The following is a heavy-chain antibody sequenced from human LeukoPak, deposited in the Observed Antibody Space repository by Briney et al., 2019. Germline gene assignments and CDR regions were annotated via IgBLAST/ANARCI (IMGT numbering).Heavy chain of an antibody. V-gene: IGHV3-66*01. Sequence: PGGSLRLSCVASGFTVTSTYMAWVRQVPGKGLEWVSVLYSRGDTYYGDSVKGRFIISRDNSKDTLYLQMNSLRAEDTAVYYCARDGAHDSGQKFDYWGQGALVTVSS. CDR2: LYSRGDT. CDR1: GFTVTSTY. J-gene: IGHJ4*02. CDR3: ARDGAHDSGQKFDY. D-gene: IGHD3-3*01.